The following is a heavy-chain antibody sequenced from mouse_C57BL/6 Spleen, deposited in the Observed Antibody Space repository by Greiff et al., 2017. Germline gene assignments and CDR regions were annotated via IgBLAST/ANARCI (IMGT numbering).Heavy chain of an antibody. CDR1: GFNIKDDY. V-gene: IGHV14-4*01. Sequence: EVQLQESGAELVRPGASVKLSCTASGFNIKDDYMHWVKQRPEQGLEWIGWIDPENGDTESASKFQGKATIPADPSSNTAYLQLSSLTSEDTAVYYCTHYYGSSYEARDYWGQGTSVTVSS. D-gene: IGHD1-1*01. CDR2: IDPENGDT. CDR3: THYYGSSYEARDY. J-gene: IGHJ4*01.